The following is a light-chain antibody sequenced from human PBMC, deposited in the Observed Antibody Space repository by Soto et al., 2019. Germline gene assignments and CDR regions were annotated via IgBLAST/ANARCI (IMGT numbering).Light chain of an antibody. CDR3: GTWDNSLSGGV. J-gene: IGLJ3*02. CDR2: ENN. CDR1: SSNIGNNY. V-gene: IGLV1-51*02. Sequence: QSVLTQPPSVSAAPGQTVTISCSGSSSNIGNNYVSWYQQLPGTAPKLLIQENNKRPSGIPDRFSGSKSGTSATLGITGLQTGDEAHYYCGTWDNSLSGGVFGGGTKLTVL.